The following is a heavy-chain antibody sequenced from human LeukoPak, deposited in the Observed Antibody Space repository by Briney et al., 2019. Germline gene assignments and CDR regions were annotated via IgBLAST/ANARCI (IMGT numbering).Heavy chain of an antibody. D-gene: IGHD6-19*01. CDR1: GFTFSSYS. CDR3: ARISSGWFYFDY. J-gene: IGHJ4*02. CDR2: ISSSSSYI. Sequence: GSLRLSCAASGFTFSSYSMNWVRQAPGKGLEWVSSISSSSSYIYYADSVKGRFTISRDNAKNSLYLQMNSLRAEDTAVYYCARISSGWFYFDYWGQGTLVTVSS. V-gene: IGHV3-21*01.